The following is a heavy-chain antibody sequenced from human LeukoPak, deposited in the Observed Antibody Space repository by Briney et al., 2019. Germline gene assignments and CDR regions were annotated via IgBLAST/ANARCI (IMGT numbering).Heavy chain of an antibody. CDR3: ARGVNNGPILGAWFDP. Sequence: SQTLSLTCTVSGGSISRGTYYWNWVRQPAGKGLEWIGHIHSSGSSRYNPSLKSRVTISLDTSKNRFSLRLTSVTAADTAVYSGARGVNNGPILGAWFDPWGQGTLVTVTS. J-gene: IGHJ5*02. V-gene: IGHV4-61*09. CDR1: GGSISRGTYY. D-gene: IGHD2/OR15-2a*01. CDR2: IHSSGSS.